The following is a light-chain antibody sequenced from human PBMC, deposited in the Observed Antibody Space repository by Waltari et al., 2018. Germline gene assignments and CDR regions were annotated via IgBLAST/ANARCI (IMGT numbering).Light chain of an antibody. V-gene: IGLV1-51*01. CDR1: NSNIGSNY. CDR2: DNN. CDR3: ASWDGSLRGGV. J-gene: IGLJ3*02. Sequence: QSVLTQPPSVSAAPGHKVTISCSGSNSNIGSNYVSWYQQFPGSGPKLLIYDNNERPSGFPDRFSGSKSGTSATLDITGLETGDEADYFCASWDGSLRGGVFGGGTKVTVL.